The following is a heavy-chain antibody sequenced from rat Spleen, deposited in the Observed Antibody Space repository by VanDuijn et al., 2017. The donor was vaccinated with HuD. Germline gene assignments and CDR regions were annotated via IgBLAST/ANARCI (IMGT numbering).Heavy chain of an antibody. D-gene: IGHD4-3*01. J-gene: IGHJ4*01. Sequence: EVQLVESDGGLVQPGRSLKLSCATSGFTFDNFAMAWVRQAPKKGLDWVATISSGGVNTYYSDSVKGRFTISRDNAKSTLYLQMDSLRSEDTATYYCARHNSGYGVMDAWGQGASVTVSS. CDR1: GFTFDNFA. CDR2: ISSGGVNT. CDR3: ARHNSGYGVMDA. V-gene: IGHV5S23*01.